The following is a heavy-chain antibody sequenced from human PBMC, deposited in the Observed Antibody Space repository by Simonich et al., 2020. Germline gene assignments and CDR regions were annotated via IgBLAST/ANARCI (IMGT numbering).Heavy chain of an antibody. CDR1: GYTFTGYY. CDR3: ASGWDWGFSHMSDY. Sequence: QVQLVQSGSEVKKPGASVKVSCKASGYTFTGYYMPWVRQAPGQGLEGMVRITPNRGEKNYAQKFQCRVTMTRDTSISTAYMELSRLRSDDTAVYYCASGWDWGFSHMSDYWGQGTLVTVSS. J-gene: IGHJ4*02. CDR2: ITPNRGEK. V-gene: IGHV1-2*06. D-gene: IGHD7-27*01.